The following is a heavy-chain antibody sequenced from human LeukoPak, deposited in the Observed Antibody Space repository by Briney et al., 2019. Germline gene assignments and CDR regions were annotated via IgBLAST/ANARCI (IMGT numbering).Heavy chain of an antibody. D-gene: IGHD6-19*01. J-gene: IGHJ4*02. CDR3: VRASYSSGWYGDC. CDR1: GFIFSSNA. V-gene: IGHV3-64D*06. CDR2: ISSNGGTT. Sequence: GGSLRLSCSASGFIFSSNAMHWARQAPGKGLEYVSAISSNGGTTYYTDSVKDRFTISRDNSKNTLYLQMSSLRAEDTAVYYCVRASYSSGWYGDCWGQGTLVTVSS.